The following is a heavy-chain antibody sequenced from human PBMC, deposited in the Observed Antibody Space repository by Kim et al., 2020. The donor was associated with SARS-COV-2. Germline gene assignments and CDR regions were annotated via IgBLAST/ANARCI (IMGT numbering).Heavy chain of an antibody. CDR3: ARHFLRWGHSYSVDY. Sequence: PALKRRVTISVDTYKNQFSLKLSSVTAADQAVYYCARHFLRWGHSYSVDYWGQGTLVTVSS. J-gene: IGHJ4*02. D-gene: IGHD4-17*01. V-gene: IGHV4-39*01.